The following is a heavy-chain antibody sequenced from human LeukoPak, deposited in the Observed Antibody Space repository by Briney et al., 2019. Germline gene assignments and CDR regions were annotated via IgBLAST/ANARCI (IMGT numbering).Heavy chain of an antibody. V-gene: IGHV3-49*03. Sequence: PGGSLRLSCTASGFTFGDYVLSWLRQARGKGLEGVGFISSKAYDRTTEYAAHVKGRFKISRHDSKCIAYLQMNSLKPEDTAVYYCTRDVARRRTTTDAFHIWGQGTMVTVSS. CDR3: TRDVARRRTTTDAFHI. J-gene: IGHJ3*02. CDR2: ISSKAYDRTT. CDR1: GFTFGDYV. D-gene: IGHD4-11*01.